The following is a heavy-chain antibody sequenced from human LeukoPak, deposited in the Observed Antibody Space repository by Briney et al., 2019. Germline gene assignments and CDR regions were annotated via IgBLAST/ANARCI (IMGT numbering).Heavy chain of an antibody. CDR3: ARADVLLWFGIHY. D-gene: IGHD3-10*01. CDR1: GFIFKKYW. Sequence: GESLRLSCAASGFIFKKYWMNWVRQAPGKGLEWVSAISGSGGSTYYADSVKGRFTISRDNSKNTLYLQMNSLRAEDTAVYYCARADVLLWFGIHYWGQGTLVTVSS. CDR2: ISGSGGST. J-gene: IGHJ4*02. V-gene: IGHV3-23*01.